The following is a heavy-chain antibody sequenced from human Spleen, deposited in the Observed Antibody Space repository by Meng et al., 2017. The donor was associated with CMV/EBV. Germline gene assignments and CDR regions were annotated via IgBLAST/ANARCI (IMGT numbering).Heavy chain of an antibody. V-gene: IGHV4-39*07. CDR3: ARDWVRYCISTSCYPYGMDV. D-gene: IGHD2-2*01. CDR2: IHYSGSI. Sequence: SETLSLTCTVSGGSISRSDYYWGWIRQPPGKGLEWIGSIHYSGSIYYNPSLKSRVTISEDTSKNQFSLKLNSVTAADTAVYYCARDWVRYCISTSCYPYGMDVWGQGTTVTVSS. CDR1: GGSISRSDYY. J-gene: IGHJ6*02.